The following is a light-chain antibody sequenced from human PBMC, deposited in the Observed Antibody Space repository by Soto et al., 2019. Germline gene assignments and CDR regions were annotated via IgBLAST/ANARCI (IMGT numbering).Light chain of an antibody. V-gene: IGLV1-40*01. CDR3: ESYDSTLSGSR. Sequence: QSVLTQPPSVSGAPGQRVTISCTGSSSNIGAGYGVNWYQRLPGTAPKLLIYGNTNRPSGVPDRISGSKSGTSASLAITGLQAEDEADYYCESYDSTLSGSRFGGGTKVTVL. CDR1: SSNIGAGYG. J-gene: IGLJ3*02. CDR2: GNT.